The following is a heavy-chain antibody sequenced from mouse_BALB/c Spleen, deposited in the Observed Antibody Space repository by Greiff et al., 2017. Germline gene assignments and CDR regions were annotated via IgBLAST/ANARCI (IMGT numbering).Heavy chain of an antibody. J-gene: IGHJ4*01. D-gene: IGHD4-1*01. CDR3: TRANWDYAMDY. Sequence: QVHVKQSGAELVKPGASVKLSCKASGYTFTSYYMYWVKQRPGQGLEWIGEINPSNGGTNFNEKFKSKATLTVDKSSSTAYMQLSSLTSKDSAVYYCTRANWDYAMDYWGQGTSVTVPS. CDR2: INPSNGGT. CDR1: GYTFTSYY. V-gene: IGHV1S81*02.